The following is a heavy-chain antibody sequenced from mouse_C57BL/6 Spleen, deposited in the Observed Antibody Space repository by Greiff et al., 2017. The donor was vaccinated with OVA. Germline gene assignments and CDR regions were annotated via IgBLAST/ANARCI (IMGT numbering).Heavy chain of an antibody. Sequence: EVHLVESGGDLVKPGGSLKLSCAASGFTFSSYGMSWVRQTPDKRLEWVATISSGGSYTYYPDSVKGRFTISRANAKNTLYLQMRSLKSEDTAMCYCASLYGSIYEGFAYWGQGTLGTVSA. J-gene: IGHJ3*01. CDR2: ISSGGSYT. D-gene: IGHD1-1*01. V-gene: IGHV5-6*01. CDR1: GFTFSSYG. CDR3: ASLYGSIYEGFAY.